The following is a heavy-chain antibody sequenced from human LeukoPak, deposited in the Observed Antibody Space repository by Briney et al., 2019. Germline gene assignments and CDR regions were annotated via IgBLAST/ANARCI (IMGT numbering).Heavy chain of an antibody. CDR2: MNPNSGNT. CDR1: GYTFTSYD. J-gene: IGHJ3*02. Sequence: ASVKVSCKASGYTFTSYDINWVRQATGQGLEWMGWMNPNSGNTGYAQKFQGRVTITRNTSISTVYMELSSLRSEDTAVYYCAREHPTVTTGLRDAFDIWGQGTMVTVSS. CDR3: AREHPTVTTGLRDAFDI. D-gene: IGHD4-11*01. V-gene: IGHV1-8*03.